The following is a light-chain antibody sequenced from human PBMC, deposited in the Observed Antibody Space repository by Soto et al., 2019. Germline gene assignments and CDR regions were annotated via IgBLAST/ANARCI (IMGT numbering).Light chain of an antibody. CDR2: GDN. J-gene: IGLJ1*01. V-gene: IGLV1-40*01. CDR3: SSYTSTNTHYV. CDR1: SSNIGAEYD. Sequence: QSVLTQPPSVSGAPGQRVAISCTGSSSNIGAEYDVHWYQQLPGTAPKRLIYGDNNRPSGVPDRFSGSKSGNTASLTISGLQADDEADYYCSSYTSTNTHYVFGTGTKLTVL.